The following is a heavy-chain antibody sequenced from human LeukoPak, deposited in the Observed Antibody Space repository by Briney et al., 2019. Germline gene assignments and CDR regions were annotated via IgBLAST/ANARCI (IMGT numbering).Heavy chain of an antibody. Sequence: NSSETLSLTCTVSGGSISSSSYYWGWIRQPPGKGLEWIGSIYYSGSTYYNPSLKSRVTISVDTSKNQFSLKLSSVTAADTAVYYCARTANYYYYYLDVWGKGTTVTISS. CDR1: GGSISSSSYY. J-gene: IGHJ6*03. CDR3: ARTANYYYYYLDV. V-gene: IGHV4-39*01. CDR2: IYYSGST.